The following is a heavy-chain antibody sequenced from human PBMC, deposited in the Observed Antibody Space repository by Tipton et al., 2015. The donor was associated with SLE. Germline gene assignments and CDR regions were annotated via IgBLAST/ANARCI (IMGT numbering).Heavy chain of an antibody. D-gene: IGHD3-22*01. CDR3: TRRTTRSSGYFGAFDI. CDR2: IFYAGST. CDR1: GGSLNSYY. V-gene: IGHV4-59*01. J-gene: IGHJ3*02. Sequence: TLSLTCTVSGGSLNSYYWNWIRLPPGKGLEWIGYIFYAGSTNYNPSLRSRVTISVDTSKNQFSLKLSSVTAADTAVYYCTRRTTRSSGYFGAFDIWGQGTMVTVSS.